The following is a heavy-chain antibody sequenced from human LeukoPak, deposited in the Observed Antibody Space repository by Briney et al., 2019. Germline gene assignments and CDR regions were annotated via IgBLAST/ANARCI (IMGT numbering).Heavy chain of an antibody. CDR2: IYTSGSI. CDR3: ERGGSGWVEFDY. V-gene: IGHV4-61*02. D-gene: IGHD6-19*01. J-gene: IGHJ4*02. CDR1: GGSITSGSYY. Sequence: PSETLSLTCTVSGGSITSGSYYWSWIRQAGGKGLEWIGRIYTSGSINYNPSLKSRVTISEDTSKNQFSLKLSSVTAADTAVYYCERGGSGWVEFDYWGQGTLVTVSS.